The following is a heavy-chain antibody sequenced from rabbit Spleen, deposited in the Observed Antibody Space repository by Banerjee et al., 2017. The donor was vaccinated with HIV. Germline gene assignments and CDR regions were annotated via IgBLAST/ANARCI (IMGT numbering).Heavy chain of an antibody. CDR3: ARDTGSSFSSYGMDL. CDR2: IAGDSSGFT. J-gene: IGHJ6*01. Sequence: QLLEESGGDLVKPGASLTLTCKASGLDFSGDSYDSYMCWVRQAPGKGLEWISCIAGDSSGFTYSATWAKGRFTCSKTSSTTVTLQMTSLTVADTATYFCARDTGSSFSSYGMDLWGPGTLVTVS. CDR1: GLDFSGDSY. V-gene: IGHV1S40*01. D-gene: IGHD8-1*01.